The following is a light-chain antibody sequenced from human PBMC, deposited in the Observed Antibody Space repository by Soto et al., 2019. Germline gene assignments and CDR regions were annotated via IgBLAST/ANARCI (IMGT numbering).Light chain of an antibody. CDR2: AAS. V-gene: IGKV1-9*01. Sequence: DIQLTQSPSFLSPSIGESVTITFRASQVISTSLAWYQVKPGKAPKILIYAASTLESGVPSRFSATVSGTEFSITITSLQPEDFATYYCQQLFDSPITFGQGKRVE. CDR1: QVISTS. J-gene: IGKJ5*01. CDR3: QQLFDSPIT.